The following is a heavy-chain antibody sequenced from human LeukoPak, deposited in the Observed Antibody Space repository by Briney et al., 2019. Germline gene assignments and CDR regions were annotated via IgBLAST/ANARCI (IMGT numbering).Heavy chain of an antibody. CDR2: IYYSGST. CDR3: ARDQEGFTMVRGVIIPYYYMDV. CDR1: GGSISSYY. D-gene: IGHD3-10*01. Sequence: SSETLSLTCTVSGGSISSYYWSWIRQPPGKGLEWIGYIYYSGSTNYNPSLKSRVTISVDTSKNQFSLKLSSVTAADTAVYYCARDQEGFTMVRGVIIPYYYMDVWGKGTTVTISS. V-gene: IGHV4-59*01. J-gene: IGHJ6*03.